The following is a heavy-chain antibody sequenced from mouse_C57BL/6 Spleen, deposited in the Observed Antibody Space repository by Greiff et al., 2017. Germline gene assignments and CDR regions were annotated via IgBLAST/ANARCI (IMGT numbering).Heavy chain of an antibody. Sequence: VQLQQSGPGLVQPSQSLSITCTVSGFSLTSYGVHWVRQPPGKGLEWLGVLWSGGSTDYNAAFISRLSISEDNSKSQVFFKMNSLQADDNAIYYCAKRYDYDGFAYWGQGTLVTVSA. J-gene: IGHJ3*01. V-gene: IGHV2-4*01. D-gene: IGHD2-4*01. CDR2: LWSGGST. CDR3: AKRYDYDGFAY. CDR1: GFSLTSYG.